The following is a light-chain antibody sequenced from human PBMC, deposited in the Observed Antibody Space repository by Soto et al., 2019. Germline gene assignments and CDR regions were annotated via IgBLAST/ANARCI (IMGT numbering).Light chain of an antibody. Sequence: DIQMTQSPSTLSGSVGERVTITCRASQTISSRLALYQQKPGKATKLMIYKASTLKSGVPSRFSGSGAGTEFTLTISSLQPDDFATYYCQHYNSYSEAFGQGTKVDIK. CDR1: QTISSR. V-gene: IGKV1-5*03. CDR2: KAS. J-gene: IGKJ1*01. CDR3: QHYNSYSEA.